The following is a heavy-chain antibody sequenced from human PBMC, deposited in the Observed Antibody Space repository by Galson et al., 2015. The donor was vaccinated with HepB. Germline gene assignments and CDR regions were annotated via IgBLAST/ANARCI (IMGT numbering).Heavy chain of an antibody. CDR2: IVVGSGNT. V-gene: IGHV1-58*02. CDR3: AAGTRDFVSLRYFDWLPRGNYGMDV. Sequence: SVKVSCKASGFTFTSSAMQWVRQARGQRLEWIGWIVVGSGNTNYAQKFQERVTIARDMSTSTAYMELSSLRSEDTAVYYCAAGTRDFVSLRYFDWLPRGNYGMDV. J-gene: IGHJ6*01. D-gene: IGHD3-9*01. CDR1: GFTFTSSA.